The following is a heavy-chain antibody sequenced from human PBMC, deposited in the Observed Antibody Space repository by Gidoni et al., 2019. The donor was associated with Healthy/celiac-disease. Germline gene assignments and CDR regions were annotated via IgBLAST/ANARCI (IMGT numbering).Heavy chain of an antibody. CDR2: ISWDGGST. D-gene: IGHD3-10*01. Sequence: EVQLVESGGVVVQPGGSLRLSCAASGFTFDYYTMHWVRQAPGKGLEWVSLISWDGGSTYYADSVKGRFTISRDNSKNSLYLQMNSLRTEDTALYYCAKDSGNYYGSGSYFDYWGQGTLVTVSS. CDR1: GFTFDYYT. V-gene: IGHV3-43*01. J-gene: IGHJ4*02. CDR3: AKDSGNYYGSGSYFDY.